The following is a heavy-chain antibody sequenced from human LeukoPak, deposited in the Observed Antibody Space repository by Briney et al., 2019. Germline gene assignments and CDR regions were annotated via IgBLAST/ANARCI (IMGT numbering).Heavy chain of an antibody. Sequence: SQTLSLTCTVSGGSISSGSYYWSWIRQPAGKGLEWIGRIYTSGSTNYNPSLKSRVTISVDTSKNQFSLKLSSVTAADTAVYYCARIFCSSGYYYGNCYYYMDVWGKGTTVTVSS. J-gene: IGHJ6*03. CDR3: ARIFCSSGYYYGNCYYYMDV. D-gene: IGHD3-22*01. CDR1: GGSISSGSYY. V-gene: IGHV4-61*02. CDR2: IYTSGST.